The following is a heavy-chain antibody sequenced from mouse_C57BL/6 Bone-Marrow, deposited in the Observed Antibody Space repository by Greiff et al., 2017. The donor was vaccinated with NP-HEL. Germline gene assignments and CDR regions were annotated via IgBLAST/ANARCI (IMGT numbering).Heavy chain of an antibody. Sequence: VQLQQPGAELVMPGASVKLSCKASGYTFTSYWMHWVKQRPGQGLEWIGEIDPSDSYTNYNQKFKGKSTLTVDKSSSTAYMQLSSLTSEVSAVYYCARSLFSFAYWGQGTLVTVSA. D-gene: IGHD1-1*02. V-gene: IGHV1-69*01. CDR3: ARSLFSFAY. J-gene: IGHJ3*01. CDR2: IDPSDSYT. CDR1: GYTFTSYW.